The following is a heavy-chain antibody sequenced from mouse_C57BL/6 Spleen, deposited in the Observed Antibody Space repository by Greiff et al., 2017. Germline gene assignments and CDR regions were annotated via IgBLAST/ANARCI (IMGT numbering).Heavy chain of an antibody. Sequence: QVQLQQSGAELVRPGASVTLSCKASGYTFTDYEMHWVKQTPVHGLEWIGAIDPDTGGTAYNQKFKGKAILTADKSSGTAYMELRSLTSEDSAVYYCTRHYGSSEFDYWGQGTTLTVSS. CDR3: TRHYGSSEFDY. CDR1: GYTFTDYE. V-gene: IGHV1-15*01. D-gene: IGHD1-1*01. J-gene: IGHJ2*01. CDR2: IDPDTGGT.